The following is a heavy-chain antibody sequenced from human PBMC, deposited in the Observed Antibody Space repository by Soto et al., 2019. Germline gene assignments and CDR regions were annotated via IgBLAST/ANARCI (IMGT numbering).Heavy chain of an antibody. J-gene: IGHJ6*02. V-gene: IGHV3-48*03. CDR2: ISSSGSTI. Sequence: GGSLRLSCAASGFTFSSYEMNWVRQAPGKGLEWVSYISSSGSTIYYADSVKGRFTISRDNAKNSLYLQMNSLRAEDTAVYYCARATSGSYYEVGMDVWGQGTTVTVSS. CDR1: GFTFSSYE. D-gene: IGHD1-26*01. CDR3: ARATSGSYYEVGMDV.